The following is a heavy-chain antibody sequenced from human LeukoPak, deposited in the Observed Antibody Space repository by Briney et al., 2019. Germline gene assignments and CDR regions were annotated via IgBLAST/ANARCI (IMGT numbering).Heavy chain of an antibody. CDR2: MNPNSGNT. D-gene: IGHD2-15*01. CDR1: GYTFTSYD. Sequence: ASVKVSCKASGYTFTSYDINWVRQATGRGLEWMGWMNPNSGNTGYAQKFQGRVTITRNTSISTAYMELSSLRSEDTAVYYCARGSADCSGGSCYNGGFFDYWGQGTLVTVSS. V-gene: IGHV1-8*03. J-gene: IGHJ4*02. CDR3: ARGSADCSGGSCYNGGFFDY.